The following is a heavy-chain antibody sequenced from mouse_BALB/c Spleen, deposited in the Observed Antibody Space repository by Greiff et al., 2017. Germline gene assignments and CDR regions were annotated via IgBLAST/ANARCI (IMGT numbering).Heavy chain of an antibody. D-gene: IGHD2-3*01. CDR3: ATDGYYVKAMDY. J-gene: IGHJ4*01. CDR2: INPSSGYT. CDR1: GYTFTSYT. V-gene: IGHV1-4*01. Sequence: VKLVESGAELARPGASVKMSCKASGYTFTSYTMHWVKQRPGQGLEWIGYINPSSGYTNYNQKFKDKATLTADKSSSTAYMQLSSLTSEDSAVYYCATDGYYVKAMDYWGQGTSVTVSS.